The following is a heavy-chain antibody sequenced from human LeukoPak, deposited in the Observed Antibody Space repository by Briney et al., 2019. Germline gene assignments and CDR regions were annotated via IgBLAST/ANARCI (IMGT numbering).Heavy chain of an antibody. V-gene: IGHV4-59*01. D-gene: IGHD5-18*01. CDR2: IYYSGNT. Sequence: SETLSLTCTVSGGSISSYYWTWIRQPPGRGLEWIGYIYYSGNTNYNPSITRRVTLSLDTSKHQFSLKLSSVTAADTAVYYCARAVGGYSYGFFFDYWGQGALVTVSS. CDR3: ARAVGGYSYGFFFDY. J-gene: IGHJ4*02. CDR1: GGSISSYY.